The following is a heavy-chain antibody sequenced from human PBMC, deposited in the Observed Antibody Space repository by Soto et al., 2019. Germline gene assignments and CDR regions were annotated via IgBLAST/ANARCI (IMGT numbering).Heavy chain of an antibody. CDR1: GGSISGYY. Sequence: QVQLQESGPGLVKPSETLSLTCTISGGSISGYYWSWIRQPPGKGLEWIGYVYYTGSTNYNPSLKSRATISVDTSKNQFSLKLSSVTAADTAVYYCARDWRYCTSTSCSNYWGQGTLVTVSS. D-gene: IGHD2-2*01. CDR2: VYYTGST. CDR3: ARDWRYCTSTSCSNY. V-gene: IGHV4-59*01. J-gene: IGHJ4*02.